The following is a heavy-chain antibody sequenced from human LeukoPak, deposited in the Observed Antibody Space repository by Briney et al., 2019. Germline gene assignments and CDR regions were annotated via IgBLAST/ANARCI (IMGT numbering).Heavy chain of an antibody. CDR3: ARMYSGSSGFHDY. CDR2: INPHSGGK. D-gene: IGHD6-6*01. Sequence: GASVKVSCKASGYTFTGYYMHWVRQAPGQGLEWMGRINPHSGGKNYAQKFQGRVTMTRDTAISTAYMELGGLRSDDSAVYHCARMYSGSSGFHDYWGQGTLVTVSS. J-gene: IGHJ4*02. V-gene: IGHV1-2*06. CDR1: GYTFTGYY.